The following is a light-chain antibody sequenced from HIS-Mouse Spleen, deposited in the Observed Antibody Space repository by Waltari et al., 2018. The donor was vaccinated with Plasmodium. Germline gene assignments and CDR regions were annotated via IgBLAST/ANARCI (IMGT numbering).Light chain of an antibody. V-gene: IGLV2-11*01. Sequence: QSALTQPRSVSGSPGQSVTISCTGTSSDVGGYNYVSWYQRHPGKAPKLMIYDVSKRPSGVPDRFSGSKSGNTASLTSSGLQAEDEADYYCCSYAGSYTLVFGGGTKLTVL. CDR2: DVS. CDR3: CSYAGSYTLV. J-gene: IGLJ2*01. CDR1: SSDVGGYNY.